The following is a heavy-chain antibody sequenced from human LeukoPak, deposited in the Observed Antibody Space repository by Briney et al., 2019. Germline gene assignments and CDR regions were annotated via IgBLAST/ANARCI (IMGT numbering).Heavy chain of an antibody. V-gene: IGHV3-7*01. J-gene: IGHJ6*02. CDR2: MKQDGSEK. CDR1: GFTFSSYW. CDR3: ARRSGSYYYYYGMDV. D-gene: IGHD1-26*01. Sequence: GGSLRLSCAASGFTFSSYWMSWVRQAPGKGLEWVANMKQDGSEKYCVDSVKGRFTISRDNAKNSLYLQMNSLRAEDTAVYYCARRSGSYYYYYGMDVWGQGTTVTVSS.